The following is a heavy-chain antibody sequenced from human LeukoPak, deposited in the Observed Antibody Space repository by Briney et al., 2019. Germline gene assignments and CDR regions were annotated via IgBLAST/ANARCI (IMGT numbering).Heavy chain of an antibody. CDR2: INPNSGGT. V-gene: IGHV1-2*02. CDR3: ARPGGSQWEQPDAFDI. J-gene: IGHJ3*02. D-gene: IGHD1-26*01. CDR1: GYTFTDYY. Sequence: GASVKVSCKASGYTFTDYYIHWVRQAPGQGLEWMGWINPNSGGTNYAQKFQGRATMTRDTSISAAYMELSRLRSDDTAVYYCARPGGSQWEQPDAFDIWGQGTMVTVSS.